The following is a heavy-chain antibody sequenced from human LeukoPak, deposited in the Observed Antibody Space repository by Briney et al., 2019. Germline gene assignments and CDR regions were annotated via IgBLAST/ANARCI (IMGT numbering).Heavy chain of an antibody. J-gene: IGHJ4*02. CDR3: ARSQDCSSTSCQSDY. V-gene: IGHV4-31*11. CDR2: IYYSGST. Sequence: SETLSLTCAVYGGSFSGYYWSWIRQHPGKGLEWIGYIYYSGSTYYNPSLKSRVTISVDTSKNQFSLKLSSVTAADTAAYYCARSQDCSSTSCQSDYWGQGTLVTVSS. CDR1: GGSFSGYY. D-gene: IGHD2-2*01.